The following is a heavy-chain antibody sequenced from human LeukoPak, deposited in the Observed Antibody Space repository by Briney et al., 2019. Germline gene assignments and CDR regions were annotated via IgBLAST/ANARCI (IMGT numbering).Heavy chain of an antibody. Sequence: GGSLRLSCAASGFRFSAYGMYWVRQAPGKGLEWVAFIQYDGSYYYYGDSVKGRFTISRDNSKNTLYLQMNSLRAEDTAVYHCSTYSSSQGHWGQGTLVTVSS. D-gene: IGHD6-6*01. CDR3: STYSSSQGH. CDR1: GFRFSAYG. CDR2: IQYDGSYY. J-gene: IGHJ4*02. V-gene: IGHV3-30*02.